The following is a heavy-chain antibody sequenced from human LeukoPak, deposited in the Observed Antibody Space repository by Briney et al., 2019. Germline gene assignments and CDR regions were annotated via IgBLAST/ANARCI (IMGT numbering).Heavy chain of an antibody. D-gene: IGHD1-26*01. CDR1: GYTFSGSY. CDR2: INPNSGGT. Sequence: ASVKVSCKASGYTFSGSYIHWVRQAPGQGLEWMGRINPNSGGTKYGQKFQGRVTMTRDTSISTAYMELSSLRSDDTAVYYCSRGGYSGTEKPNDYWGQGTLVTVSS. J-gene: IGHJ4*02. V-gene: IGHV1-2*06. CDR3: SRGGYSGTEKPNDY.